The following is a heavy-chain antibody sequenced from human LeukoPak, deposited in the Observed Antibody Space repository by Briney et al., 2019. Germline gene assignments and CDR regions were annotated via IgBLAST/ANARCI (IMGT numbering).Heavy chain of an antibody. J-gene: IGHJ4*02. V-gene: IGHV3-13*01. CDR1: GFTFSSYD. Sequence: GGSLRLSCAASGFTFSSYDMHWVRQATGKGLEWVSAIGTAGDTYYPGSVKGRFTISRENAKNSLYLQMNSLRAGDTAVYYCAKEGTYSSSWYSFDYWGQGTLVTVSS. CDR3: AKEGTYSSSWYSFDY. CDR2: IGTAGDT. D-gene: IGHD6-13*01.